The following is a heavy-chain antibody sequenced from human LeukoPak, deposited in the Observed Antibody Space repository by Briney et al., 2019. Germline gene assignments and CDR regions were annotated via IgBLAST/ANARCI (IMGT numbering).Heavy chain of an antibody. D-gene: IGHD3-10*01. V-gene: IGHV4-31*03. J-gene: IGHJ4*02. CDR1: GGSISSGGYY. CDR2: FYYSGST. CDR3: ARTSDYYGSGSYYYTFDY. Sequence: SETLSLTCTVSGGSISSGGYYWSWIRQHPGKGLEWIGYFYYSGSTYYNPSLKSRVTISVDTSKNQFSLKLSSVTAADTAVYYCARTSDYYGSGSYYYTFDYWGQGTLVTVSS.